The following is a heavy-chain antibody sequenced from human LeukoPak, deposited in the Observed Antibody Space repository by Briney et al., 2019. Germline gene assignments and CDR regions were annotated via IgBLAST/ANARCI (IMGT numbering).Heavy chain of an antibody. CDR1: GYTFTGYY. CDR3: ARDRNFWSGYLGASSAFDI. J-gene: IGHJ3*02. CDR2: ISAYNGNT. V-gene: IGHV1-18*04. Sequence: ASVKVSCKASGYTFTGYYMHWVRQAPGQGLEWMGWISAYNGNTNYAQKLQGRVTMTTDTSTSTAYMELRSLRSDDTAVYYCARDRNFWSGYLGASSAFDIWGQGTMVTVSS. D-gene: IGHD3-3*01.